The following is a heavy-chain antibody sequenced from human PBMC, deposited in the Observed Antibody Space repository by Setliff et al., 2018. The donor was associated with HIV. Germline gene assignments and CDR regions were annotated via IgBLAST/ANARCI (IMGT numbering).Heavy chain of an antibody. CDR1: GGIFEHYA. D-gene: IGHD3-10*01. J-gene: IGHJ5*02. CDR3: ARGGSITLINYFDT. V-gene: IGHV1-69*13. Sequence: ASVKVSCKTSGGIFEHYAMSWVRQAPGQVLEWMGGIIPFFGTALHAPKFQGRLTITANESASTAYLEVTGLTSEDTAVYYCARGGSITLINYFDTWGQGTPVTVSS. CDR2: IIPFFGTA.